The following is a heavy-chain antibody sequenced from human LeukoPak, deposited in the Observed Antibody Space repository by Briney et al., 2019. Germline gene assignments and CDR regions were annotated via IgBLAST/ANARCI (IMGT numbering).Heavy chain of an antibody. V-gene: IGHV3-21*01. Sequence: GGSLRLSCVGSGFTLSSYNMNWVRQAPGKGLEWVSSISSSSSYIYYADSVKGRFTISRGNAKNSLYLQLNSLRAEDTAVYFCTRGYRGADNWGQGTLVTVSS. D-gene: IGHD3-16*02. J-gene: IGHJ4*02. CDR2: ISSSSSYI. CDR3: TRGYRGADN. CDR1: GFTLSSYN.